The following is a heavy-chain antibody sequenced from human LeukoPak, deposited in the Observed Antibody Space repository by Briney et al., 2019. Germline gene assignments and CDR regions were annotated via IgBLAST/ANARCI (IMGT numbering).Heavy chain of an antibody. CDR2: INHSGST. D-gene: IGHD3-22*01. CDR1: GGCFSGYY. CDR3: ASLRIITMIVVVRSLPP. Sequence: PSETLSLTCAVYGGCFSGYYWSWIRQPPGKGLEWIGEINHSGSTNYNPSLKSRVTISVDTSKNQFSLKLSSVTAADTAVYYCASLRIITMIVVVRSLPPWGQGTLVTVSS. V-gene: IGHV4-34*01. J-gene: IGHJ5*02.